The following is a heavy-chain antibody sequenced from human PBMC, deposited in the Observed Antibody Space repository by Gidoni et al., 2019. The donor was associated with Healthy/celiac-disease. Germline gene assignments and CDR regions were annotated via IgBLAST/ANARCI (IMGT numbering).Heavy chain of an antibody. CDR3: ARDGWRGCSSTSCYADY. Sequence: EVQLVESGGGLVQPGGSLRLSCAASGFSFSSYWMSWVRQAPGKGLEWVANIKQDGSEKYYVDSVKGRFTISRDNAKNSLYLQMNSLRAEDTAVYYCARDGWRGCSSTSCYADYWGQGTLVTVSS. J-gene: IGHJ4*02. CDR1: GFSFSSYW. V-gene: IGHV3-7*03. D-gene: IGHD2-2*01. CDR2: IKQDGSEK.